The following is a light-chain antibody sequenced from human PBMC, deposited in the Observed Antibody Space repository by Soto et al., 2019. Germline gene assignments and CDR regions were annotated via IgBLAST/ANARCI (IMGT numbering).Light chain of an antibody. CDR1: SSDVGTYEY. CDR2: DVT. CDR3: SSYPGRYTWV. J-gene: IGLJ3*02. V-gene: IGLV2-11*01. Sequence: QSALTQPRSVSGSPGQSVTISCTGTSSDVGTYEYVSWYQQHPGKAPKLMIYDVTKRPSGVPDRFSGSMSGSTASLTISGLQAENEADYYCSSYPGRYTWVFGGGTKLTVL.